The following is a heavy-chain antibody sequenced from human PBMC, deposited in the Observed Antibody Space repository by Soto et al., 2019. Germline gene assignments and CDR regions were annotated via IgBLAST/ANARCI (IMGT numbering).Heavy chain of an antibody. CDR1: GGTFNTYT. V-gene: IGHV1-69*01. CDR2: IIPIFGTT. Sequence: QVQLVQSGTDVKKPGSSVTVSCKASGGTFNTYTFSWVRQAPGQGLEWMGSIIPIFGTTHYAQSFQGRLSITADQSSTTTYMELRSLTSHDTALYYCARIPRYSFPTSDPLDNWGQGTLVTASS. J-gene: IGHJ1*01. D-gene: IGHD1-26*01. CDR3: ARIPRYSFPTSDPLDN.